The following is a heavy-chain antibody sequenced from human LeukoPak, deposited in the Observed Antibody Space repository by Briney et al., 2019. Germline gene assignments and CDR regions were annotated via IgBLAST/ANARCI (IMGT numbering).Heavy chain of an antibody. CDR1: GVSISSSNSY. V-gene: IGHV4-39*01. CDR3: ARQTGSGLFSLP. D-gene: IGHD3/OR15-3a*01. CDR2: IYYSGNT. Sequence: SETLSLTCTVSGVSISSSNSYWGWIRQPPGKGLEWIRSIYYSGNTYYNASLKSRVTISIDTSKNQFSLKLTSVTAADTAVYYCARQTGSGLFSLPGGQGTLVTVSS. J-gene: IGHJ4*02.